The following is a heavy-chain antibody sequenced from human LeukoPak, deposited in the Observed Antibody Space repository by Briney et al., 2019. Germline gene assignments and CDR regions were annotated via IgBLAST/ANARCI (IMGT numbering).Heavy chain of an antibody. V-gene: IGHV3-20*04. CDR2: INWNGGST. Sequence: PGGSLRLSCAASGFTFDDYGMSWVRQAPGKGLEWVSGINWNGGSTGYADSVKGRFTISRDNAKNSLYLQMNSLRAEDTALYYCAREKRVTIFGVVIRKPQRYYVDYWGQGTLVTVSS. D-gene: IGHD3-3*01. CDR1: GFTFDDYG. J-gene: IGHJ4*02. CDR3: AREKRVTIFGVVIRKPQRYYVDY.